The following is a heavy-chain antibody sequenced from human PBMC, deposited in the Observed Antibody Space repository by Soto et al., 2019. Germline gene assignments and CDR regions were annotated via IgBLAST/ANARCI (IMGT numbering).Heavy chain of an antibody. D-gene: IGHD3-22*01. Sequence: QVQLVESGGGVVQPGRSLRLSCAASGFTFSSYGMHWVRQAPGKGLDWVAVIWYDGSNKYYADSLTGRFTISRDNFKITLNIQMTRLRAEDTAVYYCARDLHASSGYWAYYFDYWGQGTQVTVSS. CDR3: ARDLHASSGYWAYYFDY. J-gene: IGHJ4*02. CDR1: GFTFSSYG. V-gene: IGHV3-33*01. CDR2: IWYDGSNK.